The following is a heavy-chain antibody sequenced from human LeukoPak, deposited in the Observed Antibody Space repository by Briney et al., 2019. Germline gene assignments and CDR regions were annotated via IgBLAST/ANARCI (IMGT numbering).Heavy chain of an antibody. Sequence: SETLSLTCTVSGGSISSGSYYWSWIRQPAGKGLKWIGRIYTSGSTNYNPSLESRVTISVDTSKNQFSLKLSSVTAADTAVYYCARGGGSSWYGYYYYMDVWGKGTTVTVSS. CDR2: IYTSGST. D-gene: IGHD6-13*01. CDR1: GGSISSGSYY. V-gene: IGHV4-61*02. CDR3: ARGGGSSWYGYYYYMDV. J-gene: IGHJ6*03.